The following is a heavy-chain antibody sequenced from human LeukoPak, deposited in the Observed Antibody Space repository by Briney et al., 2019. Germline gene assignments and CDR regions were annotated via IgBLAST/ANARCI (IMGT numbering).Heavy chain of an antibody. Sequence: GASVTVSCKASGYTFTSYGISWVRQAPGQGLEWMGWISAYNGNTNYAQKLQGRVTMTTDTSTSTAYMELRSLRSDDTAVYYCARVIEPTTQFYWVLFDYWGQGTLVTVSS. CDR1: GYTFTSYG. J-gene: IGHJ4*02. V-gene: IGHV1-18*01. CDR2: ISAYNGNT. CDR3: ARVIEPTTQFYWVLFDY. D-gene: IGHD4-17*01.